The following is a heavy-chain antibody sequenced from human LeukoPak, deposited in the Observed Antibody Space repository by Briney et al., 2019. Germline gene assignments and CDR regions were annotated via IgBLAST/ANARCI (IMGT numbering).Heavy chain of an antibody. CDR1: GYTFTSYG. V-gene: IGHV1-18*01. J-gene: IGHJ3*02. CDR2: ISGYNGNT. Sequence: GASVKVSCKASGYTFTSYGISWVRQAPGQGLEWMGWISGYNGNTHYAQKLQGRVTMTTDTSTSTAFMELRSLRSDDTAVYYCARSRHFIYDSSGYVDAFDIWGQGTMVTVSS. CDR3: ARSRHFIYDSSGYVDAFDI. D-gene: IGHD3-22*01.